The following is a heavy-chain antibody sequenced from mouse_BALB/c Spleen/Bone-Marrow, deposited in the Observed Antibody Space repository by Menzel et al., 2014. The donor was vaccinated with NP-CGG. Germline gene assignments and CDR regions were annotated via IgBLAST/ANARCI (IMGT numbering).Heavy chain of an antibody. CDR1: GFTFSSFG. J-gene: IGHJ2*01. D-gene: IGHD1-1*01. V-gene: IGHV5-17*02. CDR3: ARSGSSSGYFGY. CDR2: ISSGSSTI. Sequence: VESGGGLVQPGGSRKLSCAASGFTFSSFGMHWVRQAPEKGLEWVAYISSGSSTIYYADTVMGRFTISRDNPKNTLFLQMTSLRSEDTAMYYCARSGSSSGYFGYWGQGTTLTVSS.